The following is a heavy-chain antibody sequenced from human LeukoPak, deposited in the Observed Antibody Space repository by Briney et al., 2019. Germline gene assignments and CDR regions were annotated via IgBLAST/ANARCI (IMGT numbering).Heavy chain of an antibody. V-gene: IGHV3-30*18. J-gene: IGHJ4*02. D-gene: IGHD3-10*01. CDR1: GFTFSSYG. CDR2: ISYDGGNK. Sequence: GGSLRLSCAASGFTFSSYGMHWVRQAPGKGLEWVAVISYDGGNKYYADSVRGRFTISRDNSKNTLYLQMNSLRAEDTAVYYCAKDTSSGELPHYFDYWGQGTLVTVSS. CDR3: AKDTSSGELPHYFDY.